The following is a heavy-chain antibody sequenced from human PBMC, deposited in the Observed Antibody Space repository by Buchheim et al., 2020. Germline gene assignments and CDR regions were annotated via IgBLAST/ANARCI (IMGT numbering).Heavy chain of an antibody. Sequence: QLQLQESGSGLVKPSQTLSLTCAVSGGSISSGGYSWSWIRQPPGKGLEWIGYIYHSGSTYYNPSLKSRVTISVDRSQNQFSLKRSSVTAADTAVYYCARSGYSYESDYWGQGTL. CDR1: GGSISSGGYS. CDR2: IYHSGST. J-gene: IGHJ4*02. D-gene: IGHD5-18*01. V-gene: IGHV4-30-2*01. CDR3: ARSGYSYESDY.